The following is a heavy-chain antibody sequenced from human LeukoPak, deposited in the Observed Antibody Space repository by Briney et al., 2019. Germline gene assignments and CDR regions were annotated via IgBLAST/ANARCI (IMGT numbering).Heavy chain of an antibody. V-gene: IGHV1-2*06. CDR3: AVTWPITGTDY. CDR1: VYTFTGYY. D-gene: IGHD1-20*01. J-gene: IGHJ4*02. CDR2: INPNSGGT. Sequence: ASVKVSCKASVYTFTGYYMHWVRQAPGQGLEWMGRINPNSGGTNYAQKFQGRVTMTRDTSISTAYMELSRLRSDDTAVYYCAVTWPITGTDYWGQGTLVTVSS.